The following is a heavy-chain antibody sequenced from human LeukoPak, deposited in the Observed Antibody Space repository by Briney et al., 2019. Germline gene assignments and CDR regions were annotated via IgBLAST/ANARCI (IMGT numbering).Heavy chain of an antibody. D-gene: IGHD5-18*01. Sequence: PSESLSLTSAVFGGSVSGYYWSWMPPSPGRRLEWIGEINHSGGTNKNPSLKSRVTISVDTSKNQFSLKLSSVTAADTAVYYCARYVYSHGSNSFDYWGQGTLVTVSS. CDR3: ARYVYSHGSNSFDY. CDR2: INHSGGT. J-gene: IGHJ4*02. V-gene: IGHV4-34*01. CDR1: GGSVSGYY.